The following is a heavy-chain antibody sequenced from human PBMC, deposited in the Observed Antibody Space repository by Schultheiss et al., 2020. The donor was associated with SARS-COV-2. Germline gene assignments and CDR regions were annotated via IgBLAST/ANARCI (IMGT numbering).Heavy chain of an antibody. CDR1: GGSISSGGYY. V-gene: IGHV4-61*02. CDR2: IYTSGST. J-gene: IGHJ4*02. D-gene: IGHD6-13*01. Sequence: SETLSLTCTVSGGSISSGGYYWSWIRQPPGKGLEWIGRIYTSGSTNYNPSLKSRVTISVDTSKNQFSLKLSSVTAADTAVYYCARLIAAADYWGQGTLVTVSS. CDR3: ARLIAAADY.